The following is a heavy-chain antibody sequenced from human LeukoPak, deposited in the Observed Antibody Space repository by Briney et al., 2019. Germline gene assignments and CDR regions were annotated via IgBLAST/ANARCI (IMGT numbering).Heavy chain of an antibody. Sequence: PGGSLRLSCAASGFTFSSYAMHWVRQAPGKGLEWVAVISYDGINKYYADSVKGRFTISRDNSKNTLYLQMNSLRAEDTAVYYCARDLAVAGTDRRYYLDYWGQGTLVTVSS. CDR3: ARDLAVAGTDRRYYLDY. D-gene: IGHD6-19*01. CDR1: GFTFSSYA. CDR2: ISYDGINK. V-gene: IGHV3-30-3*01. J-gene: IGHJ4*02.